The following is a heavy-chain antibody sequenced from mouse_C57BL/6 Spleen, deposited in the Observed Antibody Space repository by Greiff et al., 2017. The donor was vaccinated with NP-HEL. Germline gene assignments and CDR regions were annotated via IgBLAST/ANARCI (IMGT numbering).Heavy chain of an antibody. V-gene: IGHV1-69*01. Sequence: VQLQQPGAELVMPGASVKLSCKASGYTFTSYWMHWVKQRPGQGLEWIGEIDPSDSYTNYNQKFKGKSTLTVDKSSSTAYMQLSSLTSEDSAVYYCARRGDGYCYYFDYWGQGTTLTVSS. CDR2: IDPSDSYT. CDR3: ARRGDGYCYYFDY. D-gene: IGHD2-3*01. J-gene: IGHJ2*01. CDR1: GYTFTSYW.